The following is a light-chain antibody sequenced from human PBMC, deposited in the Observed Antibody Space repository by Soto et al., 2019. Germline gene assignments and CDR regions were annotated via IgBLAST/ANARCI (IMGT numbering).Light chain of an antibody. Sequence: DIQLTQSPSFLSASVGDRVTITCRASQGISSYLAWYQQKPVKAPKLLIYAASTLQSGVPSRFSGSGSGTELTLTISSLQPEDFATYYCQQPNSYPITFGQGTRLEIK. CDR1: QGISSY. CDR2: AAS. V-gene: IGKV1-9*01. J-gene: IGKJ5*01. CDR3: QQPNSYPIT.